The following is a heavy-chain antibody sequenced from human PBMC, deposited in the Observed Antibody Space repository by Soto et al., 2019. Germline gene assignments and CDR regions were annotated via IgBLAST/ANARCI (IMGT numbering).Heavy chain of an antibody. V-gene: IGHV3-23*01. Sequence: EVQLLESGGGLVQPGGSLRLSCAASGFTFSSYAMSWVRQAPGKGLEWVAAISGSGGSTYYADSVKGRFTISRDNSKNTLYLQMNSLRAEDTAVYYCAKLEGYQLLSGLFDYWGQGTLVTVSS. J-gene: IGHJ4*02. CDR1: GFTFSSYA. D-gene: IGHD2-2*01. CDR3: AKLEGYQLLSGLFDY. CDR2: ISGSGGST.